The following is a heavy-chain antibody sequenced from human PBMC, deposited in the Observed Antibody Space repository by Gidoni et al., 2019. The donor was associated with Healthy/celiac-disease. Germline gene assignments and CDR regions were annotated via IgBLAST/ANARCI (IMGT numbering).Heavy chain of an antibody. CDR2: ISSSGSTI. D-gene: IGHD3-22*01. V-gene: IGHV3-48*03. J-gene: IGHJ4*02. Sequence: EVQLVESGGGLVQPGGSLRLSCAASGFTFSSYEMNWVRQAPGKGLEWVSYISSSGSTIYYADSVKGRFTISRDNAKNSLYLQMNSLRAEDTAVYYCARDGSSSGSLPFDYWGQGTLVTVSS. CDR3: ARDGSSSGSLPFDY. CDR1: GFTFSSYE.